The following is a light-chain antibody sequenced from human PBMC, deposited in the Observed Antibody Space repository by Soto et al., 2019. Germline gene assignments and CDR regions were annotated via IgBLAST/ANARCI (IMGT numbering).Light chain of an antibody. CDR1: QGISSF. J-gene: IGKJ4*01. CDR2: AAS. CDR3: QQYHTYPVT. V-gene: IGKV1-16*02. Sequence: DIQMTQSPSSLSASVGDTVTITCRASQGISSFLAWFQQKPGKAPTSLIYAASTLQSGVPSKFSGSGSGTDFTLTISSLQPEDFATYYCQQYHTYPVTFGGGTKVEI.